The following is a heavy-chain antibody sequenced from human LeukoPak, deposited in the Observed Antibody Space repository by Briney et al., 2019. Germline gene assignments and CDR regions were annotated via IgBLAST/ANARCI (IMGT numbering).Heavy chain of an antibody. Sequence: GGSLRLSCAASGFTFSSYGMHWVRQAPGKGLEWVAVISYDGSNKYYADSVKGRFTISRDNSKNTLYLQMNSLRAEDTAVYYCAKDHLMGCSSTSCGFDYWGQETLVTVSS. CDR3: AKDHLMGCSSTSCGFDY. D-gene: IGHD2-2*01. CDR2: ISYDGSNK. V-gene: IGHV3-30*18. J-gene: IGHJ4*02. CDR1: GFTFSSYG.